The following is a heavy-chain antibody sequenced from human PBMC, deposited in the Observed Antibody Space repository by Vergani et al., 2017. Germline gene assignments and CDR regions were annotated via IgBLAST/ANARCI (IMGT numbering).Heavy chain of an antibody. CDR3: ARDLYYYDSSGRDGMDV. CDR1: GYTFTSYY. J-gene: IGHJ6*02. D-gene: IGHD3-22*01. CDR2: INPSGSST. V-gene: IGHV1-46*03. Sequence: QVQLVQSGAEVKKPGASVKVSCKASGYTFTSYYMHWVRQAPGQGLEWMGIINPSGSSTSYAQKFQGRVTMTRDTSTSTVYMELSSLRSEDTAVYYCARDLYYYDSSGRDGMDVWGQGTTVTVSS.